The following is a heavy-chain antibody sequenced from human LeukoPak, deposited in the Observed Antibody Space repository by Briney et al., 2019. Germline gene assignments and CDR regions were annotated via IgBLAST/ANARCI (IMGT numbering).Heavy chain of an antibody. D-gene: IGHD1-26*01. J-gene: IGHJ4*02. V-gene: IGHV3-30*02. CDR3: ARDRSGGFLDY. CDR2: IRYDETTK. CDR1: GFTFSDYG. Sequence: GGSLRLSCAASGFTFSDYGMPWVRQAPGKGLEWVAFIRYDETTKFYADSVEGRFTISRDNAKNSLYLQMNSLRAEDTAVYYCARDRSGGFLDYWGQGTLVTVSS.